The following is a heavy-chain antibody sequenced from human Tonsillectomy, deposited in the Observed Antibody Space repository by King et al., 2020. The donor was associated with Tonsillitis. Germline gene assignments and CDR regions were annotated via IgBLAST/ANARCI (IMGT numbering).Heavy chain of an antibody. CDR2: INSDGSRT. CDR3: ARGASGYSYG. V-gene: IGHV3-74*01. Sequence: VQLVESGGGLVQPGGSLRLSCAASGFTFSSYWMHWVRQAPGKGLVWVSRINSDGSRTTYADSVKGRFTISRANAKNRLYLQMNSLRAEDTAVYYGARGASGYSYGWGQGTLVTVSS. D-gene: IGHD5-18*01. CDR1: GFTFSSYW. J-gene: IGHJ4*02.